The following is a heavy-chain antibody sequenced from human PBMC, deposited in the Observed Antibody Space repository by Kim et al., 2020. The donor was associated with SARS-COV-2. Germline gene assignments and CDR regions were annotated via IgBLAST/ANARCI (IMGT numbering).Heavy chain of an antibody. Sequence: ASVKVSCKASGYTFSSYGINWVRRATGQGLEWMGWMNPNSGNTGYAQKFQGRVTMTRNTSISTAYMELSSLRSEDTAIYYCARGRESSNWFDPWGQGSLVTVSS. D-gene: IGHD3-16*01. J-gene: IGHJ5*02. CDR2: MNPNSGNT. CDR3: ARGRESSNWFDP. CDR1: GYTFSSYG. V-gene: IGHV1-8*01.